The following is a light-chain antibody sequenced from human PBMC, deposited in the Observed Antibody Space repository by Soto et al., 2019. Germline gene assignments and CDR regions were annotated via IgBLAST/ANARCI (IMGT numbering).Light chain of an antibody. Sequence: QSVLTQPPSVSGAPGQRVTISCTGSSSNIGAGYDVHWYQQLPGTAPKLLIYGNSNRPSGVPDRLSGSKSGTSASLAITGLQAEDEADYYCQSYDRSLSGSRVFGTGTKVTVL. J-gene: IGLJ1*01. CDR1: SSNIGAGYD. CDR3: QSYDRSLSGSRV. CDR2: GNS. V-gene: IGLV1-40*01.